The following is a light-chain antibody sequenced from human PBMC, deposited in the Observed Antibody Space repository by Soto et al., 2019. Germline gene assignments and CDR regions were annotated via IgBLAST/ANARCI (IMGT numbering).Light chain of an antibody. V-gene: IGKV1-9*01. CDR3: QQLINYPLT. Sequence: DIQLTQSPSFLSASLGDRVTITCRASQGIGSYLAWYQQKPGKAPRLLIYAASTLQSGVPSRFSGSGSDTEFTLTIGSLQPEDFATYYCQQLINYPLTFGGGTKVDIK. J-gene: IGKJ4*01. CDR2: AAS. CDR1: QGIGSY.